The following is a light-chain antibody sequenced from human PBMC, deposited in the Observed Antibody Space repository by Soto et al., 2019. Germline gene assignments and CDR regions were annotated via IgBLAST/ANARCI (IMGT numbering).Light chain of an antibody. CDR2: MIS. V-gene: IGKV2-30*01. CDR1: QSLVYRDGNTY. Sequence: VVMTQSPLSLPVTLGQPASISCRSSQSLVYRDGNTYLNWFQQRPGQSPRRLSSMISNRNSGFPDRFRGSGSCTDFTLRISSVEAEDVGVYYCMQGAHWPVTFGQGTKVEIK. J-gene: IGKJ1*01. CDR3: MQGAHWPVT.